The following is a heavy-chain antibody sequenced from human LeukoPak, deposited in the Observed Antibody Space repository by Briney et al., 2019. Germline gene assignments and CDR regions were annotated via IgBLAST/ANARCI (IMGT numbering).Heavy chain of an antibody. D-gene: IGHD1-1*01. J-gene: IGHJ4*02. Sequence: GGSLRLSCTASGFTFGDYAMSWIRQAPGKGLEWVGFIRSEAYGETADYAASVKGRFTISRDDSKAIAYLQMNSLKTEDTAVYHCTRDRGAYNLYDYWGQGTLVTVSS. CDR3: TRDRGAYNLYDY. V-gene: IGHV3-49*03. CDR1: GFTFGDYA. CDR2: IRSEAYGETA.